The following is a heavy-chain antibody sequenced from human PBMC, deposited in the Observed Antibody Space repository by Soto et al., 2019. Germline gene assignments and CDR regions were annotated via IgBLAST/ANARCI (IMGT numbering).Heavy chain of an antibody. Sequence: GGSLRLSCAASGFTFSSYAMHWVRQAPFKGLEWVAVISYDGSNKYYADSVKGRFTISRDNSKNTLYLQMNSLRAEDTAVYYCARDRGMSDAFDIWGQGTMVTVSS. V-gene: IGHV3-30-3*01. CDR1: GFTFSSYA. CDR2: ISYDGSNK. CDR3: ARDRGMSDAFDI. D-gene: IGHD1-20*01. J-gene: IGHJ3*02.